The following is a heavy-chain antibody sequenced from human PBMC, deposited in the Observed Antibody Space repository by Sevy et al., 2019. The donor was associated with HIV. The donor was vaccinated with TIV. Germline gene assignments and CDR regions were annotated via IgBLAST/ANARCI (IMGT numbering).Heavy chain of an antibody. J-gene: IGHJ4*02. CDR2: IKQDESEK. CDR3: ARQVGGYNWRPYYFDS. D-gene: IGHD5-12*01. Sequence: GGSLRLSCAASGLTFTDYWMSWVRQTPGKGLEWVAPIKQDESEKYYVDSVKGRFAISRDNGKNSVSLQMNGLRAEDTALYYCARQVGGYNWRPYYFDSWGQGTLVTVSS. V-gene: IGHV3-7*01. CDR1: GLTFTDYW.